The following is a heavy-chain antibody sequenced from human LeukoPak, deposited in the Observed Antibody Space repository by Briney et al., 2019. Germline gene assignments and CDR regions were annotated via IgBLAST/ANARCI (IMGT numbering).Heavy chain of an antibody. D-gene: IGHD4-17*01. CDR1: GFTFSSSW. CDR3: AKLHGDFLPAHY. Sequence: GGSLRLSCAASGFTFSSSWMSWVRQAPGKGLEWVANIKKDGSEKYYVDSVKGRFTISRDSSKNTLVLQMNTLRVEDTALYYCAKLHGDFLPAHYWGQGTLVTVSS. V-gene: IGHV3-7*01. J-gene: IGHJ4*02. CDR2: IKKDGSEK.